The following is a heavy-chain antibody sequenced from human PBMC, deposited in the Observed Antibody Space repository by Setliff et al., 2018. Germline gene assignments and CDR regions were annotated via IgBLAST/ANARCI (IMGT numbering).Heavy chain of an antibody. CDR1: GYSFTTYW. CDR3: ARRGYCSGGGCHSASFDY. D-gene: IGHD2-15*01. Sequence: GESLKISCEGSGYSFTTYWIAWVRQMPGKGLEWMGIIYPGDSDTRYSPSFQGQVTISTDKSLSTAYLQWSSLKASDTAIYYCARRGYCSGGGCHSASFDYWGQGTLGTSPQ. J-gene: IGHJ4*02. V-gene: IGHV5-51*01. CDR2: IYPGDSDT.